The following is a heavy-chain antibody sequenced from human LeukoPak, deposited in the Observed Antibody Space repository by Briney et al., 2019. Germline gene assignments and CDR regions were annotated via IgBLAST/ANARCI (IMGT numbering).Heavy chain of an antibody. Sequence: GGSLRLSCAASGFTFSSYGMHWVRQAPGKGLEWVAFIRYDGSNKYYADSVKGRFTISRDNSKNTLYLQMNSLRAEDTAVYYCAKDGALSYDSSGTWGQGTLVTVSS. J-gene: IGHJ5*02. CDR2: IRYDGSNK. CDR1: GFTFSSYG. D-gene: IGHD3-22*01. V-gene: IGHV3-30*02. CDR3: AKDGALSYDSSGT.